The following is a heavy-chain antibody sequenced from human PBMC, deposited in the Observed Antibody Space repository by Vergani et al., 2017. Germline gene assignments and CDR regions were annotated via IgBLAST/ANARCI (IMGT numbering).Heavy chain of an antibody. Sequence: QVQLQQWGAGLLKPSETLSLTCAVYGGSFSGYYWSWIRQPPGKGLEWIGEINHSGSTNYNPSLKSRVTISVDTSKNQFSLKLSSVTAADTAVYYCARDPITFGGVIVPYWGQGTLVTVSS. V-gene: IGHV4-34*01. CDR1: GGSFSGYY. J-gene: IGHJ4*02. CDR2: INHSGST. D-gene: IGHD3-16*02. CDR3: ARDPITFGGVIVPY.